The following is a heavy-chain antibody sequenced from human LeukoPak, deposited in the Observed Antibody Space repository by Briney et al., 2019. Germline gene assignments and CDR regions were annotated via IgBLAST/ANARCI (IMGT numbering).Heavy chain of an antibody. Sequence: GGSLRLSCAASGFTFSSYAMHWVRQAPGKGLEWVAVISYDGSNKYYADSVKGRFTISRDNSKNTLYLQMNSLRAEDTAVYYCARSITMIVGDAFDIWGQGTMSPSLQ. CDR2: ISYDGSNK. CDR3: ARSITMIVGDAFDI. CDR1: GFTFSSYA. J-gene: IGHJ3*02. D-gene: IGHD3-22*01. V-gene: IGHV3-30*01.